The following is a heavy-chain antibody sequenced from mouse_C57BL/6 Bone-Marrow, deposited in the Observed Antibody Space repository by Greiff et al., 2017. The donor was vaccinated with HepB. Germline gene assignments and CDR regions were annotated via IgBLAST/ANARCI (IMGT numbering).Heavy chain of an antibody. CDR3: ARGDYYGSP. V-gene: IGHV3-6*01. J-gene: IGHJ2*01. D-gene: IGHD1-1*01. Sequence: DVKLQESGPGLVKPSQSLSLTCSVTGYSITSGYYWNWIRQFPGNKLEWMGYISYDGSNNYNPSLKNRISITRDTSKNQFFLKLNSVTTEDTATYYCARGDYYGSPWGQGTTLTVSS. CDR2: ISYDGSN. CDR1: GYSITSGYY.